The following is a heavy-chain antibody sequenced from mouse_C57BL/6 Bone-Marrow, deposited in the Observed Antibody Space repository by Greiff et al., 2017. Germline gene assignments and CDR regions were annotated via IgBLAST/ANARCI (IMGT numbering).Heavy chain of an antibody. V-gene: IGHV1-55*01. CDR3: AVSLYYCGSGWYFDV. J-gene: IGHJ1*03. D-gene: IGHD1-1*01. CDR2: IYPGSGSP. CDR1: GYTFTSYC. Sequence: QVQLQQPGAELVKPGASVKMSCKASGYTFTSYCITWVKQRPGQGLEWIGDIYPGSGSPNYNEKFKSKATLTADNSSSTAYMQLISLTSEDPAVYYCAVSLYYCGSGWYFDVWGTGTTVTVSS.